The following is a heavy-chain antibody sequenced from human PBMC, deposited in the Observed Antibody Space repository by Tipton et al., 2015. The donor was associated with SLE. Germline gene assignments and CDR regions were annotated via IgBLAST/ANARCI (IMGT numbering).Heavy chain of an antibody. V-gene: IGHV3-33*01. CDR3: ARDIGGCSGGSCYLD. CDR1: GFSFSSNA. Sequence: SLRLSCAASGFSFSSNAMHWVRRGPGKGLEWVAFIGWDGTYKFYGDSVKGRCTISRDNSKNTLYLQMNSLRVEDTAVYYCARDIGGCSGGSCYLDWGQGTLVTVSS. D-gene: IGHD2-15*01. CDR2: IGWDGTYK. J-gene: IGHJ4*02.